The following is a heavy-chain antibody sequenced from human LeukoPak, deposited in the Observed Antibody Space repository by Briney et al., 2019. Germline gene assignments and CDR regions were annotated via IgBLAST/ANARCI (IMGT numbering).Heavy chain of an antibody. J-gene: IGHJ6*02. CDR3: AKDRYYDSSGYLDLYYYYYGMDV. CDR2: ISYDGSNK. V-gene: IGHV3-30*18. Sequence: GGSLRLSCAASGFTLRGYGRHWVRQAPGKGLEWVAVISYDGSNKYYADSVKGRFTISRDNSKNTLYLQMNSLRAEDTAVYYCAKDRYYDSSGYLDLYYYYYGMDVWGQGTTVTVSS. CDR1: GFTLRGYG. D-gene: IGHD3-22*01.